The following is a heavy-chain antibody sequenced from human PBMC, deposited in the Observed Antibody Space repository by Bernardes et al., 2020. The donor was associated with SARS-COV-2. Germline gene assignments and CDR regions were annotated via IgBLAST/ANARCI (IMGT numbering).Heavy chain of an antibody. Sequence: GGSLRLSCVASGFTFSNYLFSWFRQAPGKGLEWVANIKRDGSETYYVDSVKGRFTISRDNAKNLVFLQMNSLRAEDTAVFYCARSAGMDVWGQGTMVTVSS. J-gene: IGHJ6*02. V-gene: IGHV3-7*03. CDR2: IKRDGSET. CDR3: ARSAGMDV. CDR1: GFTFSNYL.